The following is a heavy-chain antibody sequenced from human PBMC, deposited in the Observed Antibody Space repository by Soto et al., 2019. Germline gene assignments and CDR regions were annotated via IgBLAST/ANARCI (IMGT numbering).Heavy chain of an antibody. CDR1: GFTFSSYA. CDR2: ISYDGSNK. CDR3: ARETYYYGSGSDFDY. J-gene: IGHJ4*02. Sequence: GGSLRLSCAASGFTFSSYAMHWVRQAPGKGLEWVAVISYDGSNKYYADSVKGRFTISRDNSKNTLYLQMNSLRAEDTAVYYCARETYYYGSGSDFDYWGQGTLVTVSS. D-gene: IGHD3-10*01. V-gene: IGHV3-30-3*01.